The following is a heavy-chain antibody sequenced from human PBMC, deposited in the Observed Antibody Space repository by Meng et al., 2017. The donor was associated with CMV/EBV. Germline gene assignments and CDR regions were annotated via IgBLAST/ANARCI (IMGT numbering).Heavy chain of an antibody. Sequence: GESLKISCAASGFTFSSYWMSWVRQAPEKGLEWVANIKQDGSEKYYVDSVKGRFTISRDNAKNSLYLQMNSLRAEDTAVYYCARENWGDAFDIWGQGTMVTVSS. CDR1: GFTFSSYW. D-gene: IGHD7-27*01. V-gene: IGHV3-7*01. CDR3: ARENWGDAFDI. J-gene: IGHJ3*02. CDR2: IKQDGSEK.